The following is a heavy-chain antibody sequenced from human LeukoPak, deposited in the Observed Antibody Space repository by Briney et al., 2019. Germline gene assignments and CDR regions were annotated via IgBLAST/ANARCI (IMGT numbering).Heavy chain of an antibody. CDR3: AKVGLQSYYFDY. J-gene: IGHJ4*02. D-gene: IGHD3/OR15-3a*01. CDR2: ISGSGGDT. Sequence: GGSLRLSCAASGFTFSINWMFWVRQAPGKGLEWVSGISGSGGDTYYADSVKGRFTISRDNSKNTLYLQMNSLRAEDTAVYYCAKVGLQSYYFDYWGQGTLVTVSS. CDR1: GFTFSINW. V-gene: IGHV3-23*01.